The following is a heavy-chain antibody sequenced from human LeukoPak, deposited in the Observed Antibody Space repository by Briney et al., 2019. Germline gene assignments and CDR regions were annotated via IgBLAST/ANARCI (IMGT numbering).Heavy chain of an antibody. CDR3: ARAPYIRSWYQLSRGEDY. CDR2: ITNTGDT. Sequence: SETLSLTCAVSGGSFNGYFWTWIRQPPGKGLEWIGEITNTGDTKYNPSLNNRVTIAVDTSKRQFSLRLTSVTAADTAMYYCARAPYIRSWYQLSRGEDYWGQGTLVTVPT. D-gene: IGHD2-2*01. J-gene: IGHJ4*02. CDR1: GGSFNGYF. V-gene: IGHV4-34*01.